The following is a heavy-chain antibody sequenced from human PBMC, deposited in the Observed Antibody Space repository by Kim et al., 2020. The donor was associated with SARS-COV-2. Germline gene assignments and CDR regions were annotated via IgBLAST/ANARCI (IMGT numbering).Heavy chain of an antibody. CDR2: IWYDGSNK. J-gene: IGHJ6*01. V-gene: IGHV3-33*01. CDR3: ARNYDILTGYYKEPYYYYGMDV. CDR1: GFTFSSYG. Sequence: GGSLRLSCAASGFTFSSYGMHWVRQAPGKGLEWVAVIWYDGSNKYYADSVKGRFTISRDNSKNTLYLQMNSLRAEDTAVYYCARNYDILTGYYKEPYYYYGMDV. D-gene: IGHD3-9*01.